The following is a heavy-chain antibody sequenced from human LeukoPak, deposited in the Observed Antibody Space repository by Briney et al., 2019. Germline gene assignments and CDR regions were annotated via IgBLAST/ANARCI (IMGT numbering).Heavy chain of an antibody. J-gene: IGHJ6*03. CDR2: MNPNSGNT. D-gene: IGHD6-13*01. CDR3: ARGPSGSWSSRVRYMDV. Sequence: GASVKVSCKASGYTFTGFYIHWMRQAPGQGLEWMGWMNPNSGNTGYAQKFQGRVTITWNTSISTAFMDLSSLRSEDTAVYYCARGPSGSWSSRVRYMDVWGKGTTVTVSS. CDR1: GYTFTGFY. V-gene: IGHV1-8*03.